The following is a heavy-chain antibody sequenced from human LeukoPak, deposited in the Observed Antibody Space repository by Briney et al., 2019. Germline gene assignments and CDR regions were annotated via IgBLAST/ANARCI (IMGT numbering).Heavy chain of an antibody. Sequence: GSSVKVSCKASGGTFSSYAISWVRQAPGQGLEWMGRIIPILGIANYAQKFQGRVTITADKSTSTAYMELSSLRSEDTAVYYCARQQGGIPLAWFDPWGQGTLVTVSS. CDR2: IIPILGIA. CDR1: GGTFSSYA. CDR3: ARQQGGIPLAWFDP. V-gene: IGHV1-69*04. J-gene: IGHJ5*02. D-gene: IGHD3-16*01.